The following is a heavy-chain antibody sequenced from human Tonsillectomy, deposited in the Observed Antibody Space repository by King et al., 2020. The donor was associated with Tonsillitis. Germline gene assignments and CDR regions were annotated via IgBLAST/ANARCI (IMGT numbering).Heavy chain of an antibody. V-gene: IGHV3-7*03. CDR2: KNPEGSQK. D-gene: IGHD3-22*01. CDR1: GFTSDNYW. Sequence: VQLVESGGGLVQPGGSRKISCEVSGFTSDNYWMSGVRKGPGKGLEWLANKNPEGSQKYYVASLKGRFTIPKDKAKNSVDLEMNNLTVEDTAVYYCASGLANYYDNSTFYSWGQGALVTVAS. CDR3: ASGLANYYDNSTFYS. J-gene: IGHJ4*02.